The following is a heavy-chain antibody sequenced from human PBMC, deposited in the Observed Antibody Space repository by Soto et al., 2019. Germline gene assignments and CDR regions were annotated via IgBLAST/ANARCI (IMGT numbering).Heavy chain of an antibody. D-gene: IGHD3-9*01. CDR2: IKRKTDGGTT. CDR1: GFTFSNAW. Sequence: EVQLVESGGGLVEPGDSLRLSCAASGFTFSNAWMNWVRQAPGKGLEWVGRIKRKTDGGTTDYASPVQGRLTISRDDSKNTLFLQMDSLKIEETAIYYCTTETIGYWGRGTLVTVSS. V-gene: IGHV3-15*07. J-gene: IGHJ4*02. CDR3: TTETIGY.